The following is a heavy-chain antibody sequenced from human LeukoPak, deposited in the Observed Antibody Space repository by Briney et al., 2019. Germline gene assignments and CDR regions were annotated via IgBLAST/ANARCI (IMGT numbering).Heavy chain of an antibody. CDR2: INHSGST. V-gene: IGHV4-34*01. J-gene: IGHJ6*02. Sequence: SETLSLTCAVYGGSFSAYDWSWIRQPPGKGLEWIGEINHSGSTNYNPSLKSRVTISVDRSKNQFSLKLRSVTAADTAVYYCARGELRLYYYYGMDVWGQGTTVTVSS. CDR3: ARGELRLYYYYGMDV. D-gene: IGHD3-16*01. CDR1: GGSFSAYD.